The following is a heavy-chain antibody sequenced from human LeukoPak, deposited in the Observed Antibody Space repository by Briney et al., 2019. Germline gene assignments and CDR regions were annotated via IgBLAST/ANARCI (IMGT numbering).Heavy chain of an antibody. D-gene: IGHD5-12*01. Sequence: SETLSLTCAVYGGSSSDYFWSWIRQPPGKGLEWIGGINHGGSTNYNPSLKSRITISVDTSKNQFSLKLSSMTAADTAVYYCARLGSGYDWYYFDYWGQGTLVTVSS. J-gene: IGHJ4*02. CDR3: ARLGSGYDWYYFDY. CDR1: GGSSSDYF. CDR2: INHGGST. V-gene: IGHV4-34*01.